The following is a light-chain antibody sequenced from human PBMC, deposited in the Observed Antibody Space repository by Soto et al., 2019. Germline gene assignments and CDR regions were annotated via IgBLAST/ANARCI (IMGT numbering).Light chain of an antibody. CDR2: EVS. V-gene: IGLV2-8*01. CDR3: SSYAGSKNLL. Sequence: QSALTQPPSASGSPGQSVTISCTGTSSDVGGYNYVSWYQQHPGKAPKVMIYEVSKRPSGVPDRFSGSKSGNTASLTVSGLQAEDEADYYSSSYAGSKNLLFGGGTKLTVL. CDR1: SSDVGGYNY. J-gene: IGLJ2*01.